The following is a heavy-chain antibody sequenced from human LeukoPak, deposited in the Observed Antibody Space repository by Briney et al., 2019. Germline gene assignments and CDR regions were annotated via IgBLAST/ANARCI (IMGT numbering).Heavy chain of an antibody. CDR3: ARTQVVRYWYFDL. D-gene: IGHD6-13*01. CDR2: IYYSGST. J-gene: IGHJ2*01. V-gene: IGHV4-59*01. Sequence: SETLSLTCTVSGGSISSYYWSWIRQPPGKGLGWIGYIYYSGSTNYNPSLKSRVTISVDTSKNQFSLKLSSVTAADTAVYYCARTQVVRYWYFDLWGRGTLVTVSS. CDR1: GGSISSYY.